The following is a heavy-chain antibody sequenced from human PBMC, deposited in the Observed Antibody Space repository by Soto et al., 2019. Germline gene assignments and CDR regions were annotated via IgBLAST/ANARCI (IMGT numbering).Heavy chain of an antibody. CDR3: AKLLYGDYDAFDI. J-gene: IGHJ3*02. V-gene: IGHV3-23*01. CDR2: ISGSGGST. CDR1: GFTFSSYA. D-gene: IGHD4-17*01. Sequence: GGSLRLACAASGFTFSSYAMSWVRQAPGKGLEWVSAISGSGGSTYYADSVKGRFTISRDNSKNTLYLQMNSLRAEDTAVYYVAKLLYGDYDAFDIRGQGTMDTVSS.